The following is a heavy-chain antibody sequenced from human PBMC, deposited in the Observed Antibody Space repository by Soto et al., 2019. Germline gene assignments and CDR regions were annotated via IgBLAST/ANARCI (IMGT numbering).Heavy chain of an antibody. CDR3: ATTHRLYLFDANGDYGASMEDY. D-gene: IGHD4-17*01. CDR2: MSAYGGNI. V-gene: IGHV1-18*01. J-gene: IGHJ4*01. CDR1: GYTFHMYG. Sequence: QGQLVQSGAEVRKPGASVKVSCKASGYTFHMYGYTWVRQAPGQGLEWVGWMSAYGGNIGYGKKFQGRVSLSKDTTTRVAYMEITSITSDDTAVYFCATTHRLYLFDANGDYGASMEDYWGHGALRSVSS.